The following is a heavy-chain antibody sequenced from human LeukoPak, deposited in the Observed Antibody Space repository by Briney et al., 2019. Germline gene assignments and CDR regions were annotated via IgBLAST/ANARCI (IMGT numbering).Heavy chain of an antibody. J-gene: IGHJ5*02. CDR2: IIPIFGTA. CDR1: GGTFSSYA. CDR3: AVQGFGVVIHNWFDP. V-gene: IGHV1-69*05. Sequence: ASVKVSCTASGGTFSSYAISWVRQAPGQGLEWMGGIIPIFGTANYAQKFQGRVTITTDESTSTAYMELSSLRSEDTAVYYCAVQGFGVVIHNWFDPWGQGTLVTVSS. D-gene: IGHD3-3*01.